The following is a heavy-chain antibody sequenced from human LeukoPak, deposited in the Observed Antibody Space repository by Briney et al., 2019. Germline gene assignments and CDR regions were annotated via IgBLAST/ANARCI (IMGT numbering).Heavy chain of an antibody. Sequence: ASVKVSCKASGYTFTGYYVHWVRQAPGQGLEWMGWINPNSGGTNYAQKFQGRVTMTRDTSISTAYMELSRLRSDDTAVYYCARDLSHYDFWSGYPNPYFDYWGQGTLVTVSS. V-gene: IGHV1-2*02. CDR3: ARDLSHYDFWSGYPNPYFDY. CDR1: GYTFTGYY. J-gene: IGHJ4*02. CDR2: INPNSGGT. D-gene: IGHD3-3*01.